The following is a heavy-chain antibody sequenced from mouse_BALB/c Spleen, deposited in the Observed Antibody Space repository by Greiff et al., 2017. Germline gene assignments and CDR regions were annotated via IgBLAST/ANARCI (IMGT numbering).Heavy chain of an antibody. CDR3: ARAYYGSSRGFDY. D-gene: IGHD1-1*01. Sequence: QVQLKESGPELVKPGASVKMSCKASGYTFTSYYIHWVKQRPGQGLEWIGWIYPGDGSTKYNEKFKGKTTLTADKSSSTAYMLLSSLTSEDSAIYFCARAYYGSSRGFDYWGQGTTLTVSS. CDR2: IYPGDGST. V-gene: IGHV1S56*01. J-gene: IGHJ2*01. CDR1: GYTFTSYY.